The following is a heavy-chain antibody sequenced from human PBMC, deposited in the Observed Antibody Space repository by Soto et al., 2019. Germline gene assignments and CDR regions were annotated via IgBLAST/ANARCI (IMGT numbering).Heavy chain of an antibody. CDR3: AREDSVSHYYYYGMDV. CDR1: GFTFSSYG. D-gene: IGHD1-26*01. Sequence: PGGSLRLSCAASGFTFSSYGMHWVRQAPGKGLEWVAVIWYDGSNKYYADSVKGRFTISRDNSKNTLYLQMNSLRAEDTAVYYCAREDSVSHYYYYGMDVWGQGTTVTVSS. CDR2: IWYDGSNK. J-gene: IGHJ6*02. V-gene: IGHV3-33*01.